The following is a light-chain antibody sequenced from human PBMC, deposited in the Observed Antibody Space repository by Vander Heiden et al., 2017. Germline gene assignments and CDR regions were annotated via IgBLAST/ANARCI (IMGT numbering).Light chain of an antibody. CDR2: GAS. CDR3: QQNNNWPPVT. J-gene: IGKJ3*01. V-gene: IGKV3-15*01. CDR1: QSVSSN. Sequence: EIVMTQSPATLSVSPGARATLSCRASQSVSSNLAWYQQKPGQAPRLLIYGASTRAIGIPARFSGSGYGTEFTLTISGRQSEDFAVYYCQQNNNWPPVTFGHGTKVDIK.